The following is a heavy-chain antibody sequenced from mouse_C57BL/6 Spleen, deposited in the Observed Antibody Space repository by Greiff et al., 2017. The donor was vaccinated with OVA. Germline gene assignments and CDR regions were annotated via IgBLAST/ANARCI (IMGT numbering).Heavy chain of an antibody. CDR1: GFNIKDYY. J-gene: IGHJ1*03. D-gene: IGHD1-2*01. CDR3: ARGVPVHWYFDV. Sequence: EVQVVESGAELVKPGASVKLSCTASGFNIKDYYMHWVKQRTEQGLEWIGRIDPEDGETKYAPKFQGKATITADTSSNTAYLQLSSLTSEDTAVYYCARGVPVHWYFDVWGTGTTVTVSS. CDR2: IDPEDGET. V-gene: IGHV14-2*01.